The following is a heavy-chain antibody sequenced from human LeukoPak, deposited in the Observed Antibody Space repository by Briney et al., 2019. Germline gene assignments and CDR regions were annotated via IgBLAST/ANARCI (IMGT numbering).Heavy chain of an antibody. V-gene: IGHV4-30-2*01. CDR1: GGSISSGGYY. CDR3: ARDGSHGYCSSTSCYIDP. CDR2: IYHSGST. D-gene: IGHD2-2*02. Sequence: SETLSLTCTVSGGSISSGGYYWSWIRQPPGKGLEWIGYIYHSGSTYYNPSLKSRVTISVDRSKNQFSLKLSSVTAADTAVYYCARDGSHGYCSSTSCYIDPWGQGTLVTVSS. J-gene: IGHJ5*02.